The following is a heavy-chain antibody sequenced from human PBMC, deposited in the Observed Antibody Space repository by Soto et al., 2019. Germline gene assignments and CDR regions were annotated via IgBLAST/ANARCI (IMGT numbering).Heavy chain of an antibody. CDR1: GYTFTSYA. V-gene: IGHV1-3*05. J-gene: IGHJ6*02. Sequence: QVQLVQSGAEEKKPGASVKVSCKASGYTFTSYAMHWVRQAPGQRLEWMGWINAGNGNTKYSQKFQGRVTITRDTSAITAYMELSSLRSEDTAVYYCASSYCSGGSCSDYYYGMDVGGQGTTVTVSS. CDR2: INAGNGNT. D-gene: IGHD2-15*01. CDR3: ASSYCSGGSCSDYYYGMDV.